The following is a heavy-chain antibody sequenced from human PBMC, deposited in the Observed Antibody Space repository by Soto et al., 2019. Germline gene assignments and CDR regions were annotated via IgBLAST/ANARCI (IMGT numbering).Heavy chain of an antibody. D-gene: IGHD6-6*01. J-gene: IGHJ4*02. CDR2: ISYDGSNK. Sequence: QVQLVESGGGVVQPGRSLRLSCAASGFTFSSYAMHWVRQAPGKGLEWVAVISYDGSNKYYADSVKGRFTISRDNSKNPLYLEMNGLRAEDTAVYYCARDLGSSSDYWGQGTLVTVSS. V-gene: IGHV3-30-3*01. CDR3: ARDLGSSSDY. CDR1: GFTFSSYA.